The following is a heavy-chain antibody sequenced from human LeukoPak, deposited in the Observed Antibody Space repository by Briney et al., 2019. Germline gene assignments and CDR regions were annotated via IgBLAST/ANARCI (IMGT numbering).Heavy chain of an antibody. J-gene: IGHJ4*02. CDR2: IYYSGST. Sequence: PSETLSLTCTVSGGSISSYCWSWIRQPPGKGLEWIGYIYYSGSTNYNPSLKSRVTISVDTSKNQFSLKLSSVTAADTAVYYCARESGGVDYWGQGTLVTVSS. CDR3: ARESGGVDY. CDR1: GGSISSYC. V-gene: IGHV4-59*01. D-gene: IGHD1-1*01.